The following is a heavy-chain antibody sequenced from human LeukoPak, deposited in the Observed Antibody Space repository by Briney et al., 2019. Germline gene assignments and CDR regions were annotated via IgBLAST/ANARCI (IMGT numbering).Heavy chain of an antibody. CDR2: ISHGGST. Sequence: KPSETLSLTCAIYGGSFSGYYGSWIRQPPGKGLEWIGEISHGGSTNYNPSLKSRVTISVDTSENQFSLNLNSVTAADTAVYYCARVIEGYNRPYYYYYMDVWGKGTTVTVSS. CDR3: ARVIEGYNRPYYYYYMDV. V-gene: IGHV4-34*01. D-gene: IGHD1-14*01. J-gene: IGHJ6*03. CDR1: GGSFSGYY.